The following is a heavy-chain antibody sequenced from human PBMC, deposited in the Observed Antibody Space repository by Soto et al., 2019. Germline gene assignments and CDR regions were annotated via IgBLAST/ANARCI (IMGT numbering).Heavy chain of an antibody. Sequence: VASLKRSGKRSGYSFTSYWIASVHQKNGKGLEWMGIIYPGDSDTRYSPSFQGQVTISADKSISTAYLQWSSLQASGTAMYFFSRTEETGKYFTGLDFWGQGTTVTVSS. J-gene: IGHJ6*02. D-gene: IGHD6-25*01. V-gene: IGHV5-51*07. CDR3: SRTEETGKYFTGLDF. CDR1: GYSFTSYW. CDR2: IYPGDSDT.